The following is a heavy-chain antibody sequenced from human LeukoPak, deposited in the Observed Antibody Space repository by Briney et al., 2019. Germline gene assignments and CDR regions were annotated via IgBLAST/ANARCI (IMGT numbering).Heavy chain of an antibody. V-gene: IGHV3-23*01. CDR1: GFTSSSYA. CDR2: ISGSGGST. CDR3: AVRWYYDFWSGYRLPYYFDY. Sequence: GGSLRLSCAASGFTSSSYAMSWVRQAPGKGLEWVSAISGSGGSTYYADSVKGRFTISRDNSKNTLYLQMNSLRAEDTAVYYCAVRWYYDFWSGYRLPYYFDYWGQGTLVTVSS. D-gene: IGHD3-3*01. J-gene: IGHJ4*02.